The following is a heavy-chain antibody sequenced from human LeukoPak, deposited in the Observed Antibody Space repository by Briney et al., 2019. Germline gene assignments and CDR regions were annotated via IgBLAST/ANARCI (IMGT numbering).Heavy chain of an antibody. J-gene: IGHJ4*02. CDR3: ARRAGAYTHPYDY. CDR2: IRYDGSNK. CDR1: GFTFSSYG. V-gene: IGHV3-30*02. D-gene: IGHD3-16*01. Sequence: GGSLRLSCAASGFTFSSYGVHWVRQAPGKGLEWVAFIRYDGSNKYYVDSVKGRFTISRDNSENTLYLQMNSLRAEDTAVYYCARRAGAYTHPYDYWGQGTLVTVSS.